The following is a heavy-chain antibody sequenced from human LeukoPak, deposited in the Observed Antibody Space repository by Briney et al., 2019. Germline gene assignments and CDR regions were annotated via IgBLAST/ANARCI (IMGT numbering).Heavy chain of an antibody. CDR3: ARGPMVRGVAAFDI. D-gene: IGHD3-10*01. V-gene: IGHV4-30-2*01. J-gene: IGHJ3*02. Sequence: SETLSLTCAVSGGSISSGGYSWIWIRQPPGKGLEWNGYIYHSGSTYYNPSLKSRVTISVDRSKNQFSLKLSSVTAADTAVYYCARGPMVRGVAAFDIWGQGTMVTVSS. CDR1: GGSISSGGYS. CDR2: IYHSGST.